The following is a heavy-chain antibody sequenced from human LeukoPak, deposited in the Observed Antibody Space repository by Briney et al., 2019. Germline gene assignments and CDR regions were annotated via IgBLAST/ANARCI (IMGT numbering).Heavy chain of an antibody. D-gene: IGHD3-3*01. CDR1: GGSISSCY. Sequence: PSETLSLTCTVSGGSISSCYWSWIRQPPGKGLEWIGYIYYSGSTNYNPSLKSRVTISVDTSKNQFSLKLSSVTAADTAVYYCARFLGKQDTIFGVVIGNENSAFDIWGQGTMVTVSS. CDR2: IYYSGST. J-gene: IGHJ3*02. V-gene: IGHV4-59*01. CDR3: ARFLGKQDTIFGVVIGNENSAFDI.